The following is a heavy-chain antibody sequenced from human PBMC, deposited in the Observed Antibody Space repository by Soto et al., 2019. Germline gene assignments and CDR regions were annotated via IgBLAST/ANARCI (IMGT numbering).Heavy chain of an antibody. D-gene: IGHD1-7*01. Sequence: QVQLQQGGAGLLKPSETLSLTCAVYGGSFSGYYWSWIRQPPGKGLEWIGEINHSGSTNYNPSLKSRVTISVDTSKNQGSLKLSSVTAADTAVYYCARGDTRNYANFDYWGQGTLVTVSS. J-gene: IGHJ4*02. CDR3: ARGDTRNYANFDY. V-gene: IGHV4-34*01. CDR2: INHSGST. CDR1: GGSFSGYY.